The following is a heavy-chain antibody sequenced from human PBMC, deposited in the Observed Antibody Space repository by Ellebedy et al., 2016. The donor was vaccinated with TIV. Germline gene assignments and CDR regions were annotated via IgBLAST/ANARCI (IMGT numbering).Heavy chain of an antibody. V-gene: IGHV3-30*03. CDR3: AGRSGTYSDAFDI. CDR2: ISYDGSNK. Sequence: GGSLRLXXVASRLAFDLYGMHWVRQAPGRGLEWVAVISYDGSNKYYADSVKGRFTISRDNSKNTLYLQMNSLRAEDTAVYYCAGRSGTYSDAFDIWGQGAMVTVSS. J-gene: IGHJ3*02. CDR1: RLAFDLYG. D-gene: IGHD1-26*01.